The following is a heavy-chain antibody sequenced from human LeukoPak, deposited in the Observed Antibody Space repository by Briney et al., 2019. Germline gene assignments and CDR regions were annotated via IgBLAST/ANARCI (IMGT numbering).Heavy chain of an antibody. J-gene: IGHJ6*03. D-gene: IGHD2-2*01. CDR3: ARVVVPAAIGYYYYMDV. CDR2: INSRSTFL. V-gene: IGHV3-21*01. Sequence: PGGSLRLSCAGSGVTFSNYGMDWVRQAPGKGLEWVSSINSRSTFLWYADSVKGRFTISRDNAKNSLYLQMNSLRADDTAVYYCARVVVPAAIGYYYYMDVWGKGTTVTVSS. CDR1: GVTFSNYG.